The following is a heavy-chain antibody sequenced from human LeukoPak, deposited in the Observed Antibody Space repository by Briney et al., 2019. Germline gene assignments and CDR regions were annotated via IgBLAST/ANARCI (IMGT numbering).Heavy chain of an antibody. CDR1: GFTFRGYA. Sequence: TGGSLRLSCAASGFTFRGYAIHGVRQAPGKGLEGGAVISSWGGDKHHVDSVKGRFTICRDNSKNTLYLQTSNRRADDRAVYYCARDLRRFAAYYFDYWGQGTLVTVSS. V-gene: IGHV3-30*03. J-gene: IGHJ4*02. D-gene: IGHD3-16*01. CDR3: ARDLRRFAAYYFDY. CDR2: ISSWGGDK.